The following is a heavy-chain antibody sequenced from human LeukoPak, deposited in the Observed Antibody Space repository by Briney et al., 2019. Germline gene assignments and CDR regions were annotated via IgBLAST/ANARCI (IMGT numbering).Heavy chain of an antibody. J-gene: IGHJ4*02. V-gene: IGHV3-7*01. CDR1: GFTFTTYW. CDR3: ARKVGDPTGGYFDY. D-gene: IGHD3-10*01. Sequence: GGSLRLSCAASGFTFTTYWMSWIRQLPGKGLEWVANTNQDGTEKYYVDSVKGRFTISRDNTKTSLYLQMSSLRADDTAVYYCARKVGDPTGGYFDYWGQGTLVTVSS. CDR2: TNQDGTEK.